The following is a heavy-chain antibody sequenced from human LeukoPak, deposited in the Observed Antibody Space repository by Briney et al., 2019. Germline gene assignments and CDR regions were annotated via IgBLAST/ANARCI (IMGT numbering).Heavy chain of an antibody. D-gene: IGHD3-10*01. Sequence: SETLSLTCTVSGGSISSSSYYWGWIRQPPGKGLEWIGSIYYSGSTYYNPSLKSRVTISVDTSKNQFSLKLSSVTAADTAVYYCARFYGSGSSALYYYYYMDVWGKGTTVTVSS. CDR2: IYYSGST. CDR3: ARFYGSGSSALYYYYYMDV. V-gene: IGHV4-39*07. J-gene: IGHJ6*03. CDR1: GGSISSSSYY.